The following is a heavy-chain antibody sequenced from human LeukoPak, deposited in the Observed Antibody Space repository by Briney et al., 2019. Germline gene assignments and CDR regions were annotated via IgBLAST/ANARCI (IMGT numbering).Heavy chain of an antibody. Sequence: PGGSLRLSCAASGFTFSSYAMHWVRQAPGKGLEWVAVISYDGSNKYYADSVKGRFTISRDNSKNTLYLQMNSLRAEDTAVYYCASATLRRWLLYGAFDIWGQGTMVTVSS. V-gene: IGHV3-30-3*01. CDR2: ISYDGSNK. D-gene: IGHD5-24*01. J-gene: IGHJ3*02. CDR3: ASATLRRWLLYGAFDI. CDR1: GFTFSSYA.